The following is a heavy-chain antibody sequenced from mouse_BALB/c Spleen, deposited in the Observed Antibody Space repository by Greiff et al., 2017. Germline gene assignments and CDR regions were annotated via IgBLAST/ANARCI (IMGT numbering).Heavy chain of an antibody. Sequence: VQLVESGPELVKPGASVRISCKASGYTFTSYYIHWVKQRPGQGLEWIGWIYPGNVNTKYNEKFTGKATLTADKSSSTACMQLSSLTSEDSAVYFCARWDYDGYDAMDYWGQGTSVTVSA. J-gene: IGHJ4*01. CDR3: ARWDYDGYDAMDY. D-gene: IGHD2-4*01. V-gene: IGHV1S56*01. CDR2: IYPGNVNT. CDR1: GYTFTSYY.